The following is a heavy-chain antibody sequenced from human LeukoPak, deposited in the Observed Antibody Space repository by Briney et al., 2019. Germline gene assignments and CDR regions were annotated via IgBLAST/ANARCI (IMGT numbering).Heavy chain of an antibody. CDR3: ARGGRLLEWLPKDY. CDR2: IWYDGSNK. Sequence: GGSLRLSCAASGFIFSTYGIHWVRQAPGKGLEWVAFIWYDGSNKYYADSVKGRFTISRDNSKNSLYLQMNSLRAEDTAVYYCARGGRLLEWLPKDYWGQGTLVIVSS. CDR1: GFIFSTYG. D-gene: IGHD3-3*01. J-gene: IGHJ4*02. V-gene: IGHV3-33*01.